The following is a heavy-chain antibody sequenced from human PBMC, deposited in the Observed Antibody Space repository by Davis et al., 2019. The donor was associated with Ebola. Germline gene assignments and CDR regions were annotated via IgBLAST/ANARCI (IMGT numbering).Heavy chain of an antibody. J-gene: IGHJ4*02. CDR2: INHSGST. D-gene: IGHD1-26*01. CDR3: ARRRTPVGATGVVDS. V-gene: IGHV4-34*01. CDR1: GGSFSGYY. Sequence: PSETLSLTCAVYGGSFSGYYWSWIRQPPGKGLEWIGEINHSGSTNYNPSLKSRVTISVDTSKNQFSLKLSSVTAADTAVYYCARRRTPVGATGVVDSWGQGTLVTVSS.